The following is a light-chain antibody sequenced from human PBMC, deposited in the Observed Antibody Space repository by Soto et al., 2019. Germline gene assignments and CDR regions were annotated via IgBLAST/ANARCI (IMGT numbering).Light chain of an antibody. J-gene: IGKJ4*01. CDR3: QQYDNLPLT. Sequence: DIQMTQSPSSLSASVGARVTITCQASQDISNYLNWYKQKPGKAPKLLIYDASNLETGVPSRFSGSGAGTDFTFTISSLQPEEIATYYCQQYDNLPLTFGGGTKVEIK. V-gene: IGKV1-33*01. CDR2: DAS. CDR1: QDISNY.